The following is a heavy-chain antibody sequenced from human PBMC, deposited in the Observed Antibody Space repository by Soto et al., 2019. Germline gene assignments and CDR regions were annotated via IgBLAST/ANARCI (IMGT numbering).Heavy chain of an antibody. CDR3: ASDSSGLDYYYYGMDV. V-gene: IGHV1-69*13. Sequence: GASVKVSCKASGGTFSSYAISWVRQAPGQGLEWMGGIIPIFGTANYAQKFQGRVTITADESTSTAYMELSSLRSEDTAVYYCASDSSGLDYYYYGMDVWGQGTTVTVSS. D-gene: IGHD3-22*01. CDR1: GGTFSSYA. J-gene: IGHJ6*02. CDR2: IIPIFGTA.